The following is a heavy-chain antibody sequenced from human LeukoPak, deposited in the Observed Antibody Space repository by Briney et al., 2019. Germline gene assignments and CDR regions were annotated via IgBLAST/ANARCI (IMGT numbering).Heavy chain of an antibody. J-gene: IGHJ4*02. CDR3: ARLGGDWLSAGNFDY. D-gene: IGHD2-21*02. CDR1: VFTFSRYH. V-gene: IGHV3-21*01. CDR2: ISNSSSYI. Sequence: GGTLTLACTASVFTFSRYHVNWVRQAPGKGLEWVSSISNSSSYIYYAPSVRRRFTLSRHNAKNSLYLQMNSLRAEDTAVYYCARLGGDWLSAGNFDYWGQGTLVTVSS.